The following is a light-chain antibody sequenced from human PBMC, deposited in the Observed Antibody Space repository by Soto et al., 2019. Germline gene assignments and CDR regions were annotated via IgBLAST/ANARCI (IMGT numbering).Light chain of an antibody. CDR3: QQYGSSGT. V-gene: IGKV3-11*01. J-gene: IGKJ1*01. Sequence: EIVLTQSPATLSLSPGERATLSCRASQSVGSYLAWFQQTPGQAPRLLIYDTSNRATGIPARFSGSGSGTDFTLTISRLEPEDFAVYYCQQYGSSGTFGQGTKVDIK. CDR1: QSVGSY. CDR2: DTS.